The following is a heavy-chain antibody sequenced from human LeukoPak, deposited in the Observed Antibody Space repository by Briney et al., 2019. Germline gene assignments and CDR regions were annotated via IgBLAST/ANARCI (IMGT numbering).Heavy chain of an antibody. V-gene: IGHV3-30*18. CDR3: AKDGGFIVGATHAYNWFDP. J-gene: IGHJ5*02. CDR2: ISYDGSNK. Sequence: GGSLRLSCVVSGFTFSSDGMHWVRQAPGKGLEWVAVISYDGSNKYYADSVKGRFTISRDNSKNTLYLQMNSLRAEDTAVYYCAKDGGFIVGATHAYNWFDPWGQGTLVTVSS. D-gene: IGHD1-26*01. CDR1: GFTFSSDG.